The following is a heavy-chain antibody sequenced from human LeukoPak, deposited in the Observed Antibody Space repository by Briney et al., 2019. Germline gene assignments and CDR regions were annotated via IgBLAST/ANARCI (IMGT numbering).Heavy chain of an antibody. V-gene: IGHV3-7*03. J-gene: IGHJ4*02. CDR2: IYQDGSEK. CDR1: GFTFSSSW. Sequence: GGSLRLSCAASGFTFSSSWMSWVRQAPGKGLEWVANIYQDGSEKYYVDSVKGRFTISRDNAKNSLYLQMNSLRADDTAVYYCARDRSSSGVWGQGTLVTVSS. CDR3: ARDRSSSGV. D-gene: IGHD6-6*01.